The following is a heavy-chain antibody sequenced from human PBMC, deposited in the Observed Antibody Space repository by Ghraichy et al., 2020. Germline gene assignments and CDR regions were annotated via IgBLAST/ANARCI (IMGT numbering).Heavy chain of an antibody. J-gene: IGHJ5*02. Sequence: GGSLRLSCAASGFTFSSYGMHWVRQAPGKGLEWVAVIWYDGSNKYYADSVKGRFTISRDNSKNTLYLQMNSLRAEDTAVYYCARDHSQVVPAANWFDPWGQGTLVTVSS. CDR1: GFTFSSYG. V-gene: IGHV3-33*01. D-gene: IGHD2-2*01. CDR2: IWYDGSNK. CDR3: ARDHSQVVPAANWFDP.